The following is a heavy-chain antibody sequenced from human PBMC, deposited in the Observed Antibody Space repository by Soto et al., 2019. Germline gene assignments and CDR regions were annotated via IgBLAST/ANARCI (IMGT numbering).Heavy chain of an antibody. J-gene: IGHJ6*02. V-gene: IGHV1-18*04. D-gene: IGHD2-8*02. CDR3: GRCRTDSYDMDV. CDR2: VSPYNVMT. CDR1: GYSFTIYG. Sequence: GASLKVSCRASGYSFTIYGIALGRQAPGQGPEWMGWVSPYNVMTNYAQNVKGRVVMTTEISTNTVYLELRSLTSDDTAMYYCGRCRTDSYDMDVWGQGTTVTVSS.